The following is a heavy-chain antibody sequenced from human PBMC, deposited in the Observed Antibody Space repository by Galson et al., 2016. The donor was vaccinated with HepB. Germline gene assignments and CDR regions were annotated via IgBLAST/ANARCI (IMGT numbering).Heavy chain of an antibody. J-gene: IGHJ4*02. CDR1: GGSISSGSYY. CDR2: IYSSGSN. CDR3: AGWPRYHWNYGN. Sequence: TLSLTCTVSGGSISSGSYYWSWIRQPAGKGLEWIGRIYSSGSNNYNPSRKSRVNMSVDTSKNQFPLKLSSLTAAYTAAYYCAGWPRYHWNYGNWGQGTLVNVSS. V-gene: IGHV4-61*02. D-gene: IGHD1-1*01.